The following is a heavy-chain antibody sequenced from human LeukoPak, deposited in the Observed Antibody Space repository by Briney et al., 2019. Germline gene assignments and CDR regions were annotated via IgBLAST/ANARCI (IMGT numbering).Heavy chain of an antibody. V-gene: IGHV3-23*01. D-gene: IGHD4-17*01. CDR3: AKAHDYGDPYNWFDS. J-gene: IGHJ5*01. Sequence: TGGSLRLSCAASGFTFSSYAMSWVRQAPGKGLEWVSAISGSGGSTYYADSVKGRFTISRDNSKNTLYLQMNSLRVEDTAMYFCAKAHDYGDPYNWFDSWGQGTLVTVSS. CDR1: GFTFSSYA. CDR2: ISGSGGST.